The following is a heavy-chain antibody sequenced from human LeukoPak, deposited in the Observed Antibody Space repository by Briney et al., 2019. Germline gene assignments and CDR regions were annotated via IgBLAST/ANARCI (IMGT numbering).Heavy chain of an antibody. D-gene: IGHD2-15*01. Sequence: GWSLRLSCAASGFTFSSYTMNWVRQAPGKGLEWVSYISSSGGTIYYADSVKGRFTISRDNAKNSLYPQMNSPRAEDTAVYYCARVGSSSKYYYYMDVWGKGTTVTVSS. V-gene: IGHV3-48*04. CDR2: ISSSGGTI. CDR3: ARVGSSSKYYYYMDV. CDR1: GFTFSSYT. J-gene: IGHJ6*03.